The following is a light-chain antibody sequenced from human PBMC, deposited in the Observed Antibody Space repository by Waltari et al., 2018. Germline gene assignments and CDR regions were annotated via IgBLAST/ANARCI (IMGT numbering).Light chain of an antibody. J-gene: IGKJ2*01. V-gene: IGKV3-11*02. CDR3: QQRSSWPPRYT. CDR1: QILSSY. Sequence: EIVLTQSPATLSLSPGESASLSCRANQILSSYLAWYQQKPGQTPRRLIYDASKRATGVPARFSGSGSERDFTLNISSLEPEDFAVYYCQQRSSWPPRYTFGQGTKLEIK. CDR2: DAS.